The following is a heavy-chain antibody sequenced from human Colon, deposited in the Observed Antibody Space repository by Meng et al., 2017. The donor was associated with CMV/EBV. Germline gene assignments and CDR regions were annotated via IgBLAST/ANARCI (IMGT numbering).Heavy chain of an antibody. Sequence: SLRLSCVVSGISVDDYAMHWVRQTPGKGLEWISGISWSGGSKVYGDAVQGRFTVSRDTAKSSVYLQMNSLRADDTALYYCAKGRLKYSSGFRDFFEFWGQGTLVTVSS. CDR1: GISVDDYA. V-gene: IGHV3-9*01. CDR2: ISWSGGSK. CDR3: AKGRLKYSSGFRDFFEF. J-gene: IGHJ4*02. D-gene: IGHD3-22*01.